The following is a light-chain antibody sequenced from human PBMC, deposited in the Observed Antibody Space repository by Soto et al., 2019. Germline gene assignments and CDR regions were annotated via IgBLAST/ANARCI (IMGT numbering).Light chain of an antibody. V-gene: IGLV1-44*01. CDR2: DNN. CDR1: SSNIGINA. CDR3: ASWDDSLNGLL. Sequence: QPVLTQPPSASGTPGQRVTISCSGSSSNIGINAVNWYQHLPGTAPKLLMYDNNQRPSGVPDRVSGSKSGTSASLAISGLQSDDEADYYCASWDDSLNGLLFGTGTKLTVL. J-gene: IGLJ1*01.